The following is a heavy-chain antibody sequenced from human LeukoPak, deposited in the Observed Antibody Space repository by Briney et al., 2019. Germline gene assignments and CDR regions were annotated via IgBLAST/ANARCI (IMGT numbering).Heavy chain of an antibody. CDR1: GFTFSSYA. J-gene: IGHJ5*02. Sequence: GGSLRLSCAASGFTFSSYAMSWVRQAPGKGLEWVSAISGSGGSTYYADSVKGRFPISRDNSKNTLYLQMNSLRAEDTAVYYCAKLFYIVVVPAAISAWGQGTLVTVSS. V-gene: IGHV3-23*01. CDR3: AKLFYIVVVPAAISA. D-gene: IGHD2-2*02. CDR2: ISGSGGST.